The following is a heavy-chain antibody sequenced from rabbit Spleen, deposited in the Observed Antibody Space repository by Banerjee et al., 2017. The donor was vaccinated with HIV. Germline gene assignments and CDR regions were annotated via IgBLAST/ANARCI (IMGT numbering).Heavy chain of an antibody. D-gene: IGHD1-1*01. Sequence: QSLEESGGGLVKPGGTLTLTCTVSGLSLSSNAMCWVRQAPGKGLEWIGCINTGSNSAYYASWAKGRFPISKTSSTTVTLQMTSLTAADTATYFCARDTSSSFSSYGMDLWGQGTLVTVS. V-gene: IGHV1S40*01. J-gene: IGHJ6*01. CDR2: INTGSNSA. CDR1: GLSLSSNA. CDR3: ARDTSSSFSSYGMDL.